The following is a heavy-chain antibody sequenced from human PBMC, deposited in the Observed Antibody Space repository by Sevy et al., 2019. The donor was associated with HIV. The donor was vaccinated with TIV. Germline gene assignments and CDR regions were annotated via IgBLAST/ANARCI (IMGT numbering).Heavy chain of an antibody. CDR3: AVLATISSFDY. Sequence: ASVKVSCKASGYNFAVYYMHWVRQAHGQGLEWMGRINPNSGVTNYAQKFQGRVTMTRDTSITTAYMELNRLGSDDSAVYYCAVLATISSFDYWGQGSLVTVSS. D-gene: IGHD5-12*01. CDR1: GYNFAVYY. J-gene: IGHJ4*02. CDR2: INPNSGVT. V-gene: IGHV1-2*06.